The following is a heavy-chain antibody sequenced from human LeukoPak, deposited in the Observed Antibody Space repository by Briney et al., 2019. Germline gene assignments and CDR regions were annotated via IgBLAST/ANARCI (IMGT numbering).Heavy chain of an antibody. D-gene: IGHD1-14*01. CDR1: GGSISSGSYY. V-gene: IGHV4-61*02. J-gene: IGHJ3*02. CDR3: ARDSAEAFDI. Sequence: PSETLSLTCTVSGGSISSGSYYWSWIRQPAGKGLEWIGRIYTSGSTNYNPSLKSRVTISVDTSKNQFSLKLSSVTAADTAVYYCARDSAEAFDIWGQGTMVTVSS. CDR2: IYTSGST.